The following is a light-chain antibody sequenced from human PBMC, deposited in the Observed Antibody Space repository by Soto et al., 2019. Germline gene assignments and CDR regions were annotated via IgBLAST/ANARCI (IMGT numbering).Light chain of an antibody. CDR3: QQRSSWPLLT. J-gene: IGKJ4*01. CDR2: DAS. Sequence: EIVLTQSPGTLSLSPGERATLSCKASQSVSTSLAWYQQKPGQPPRLLIYDASNRAAGIPARFSGSGSGTDFTLTISSLEPEDFAVYYCQQRSSWPLLTFGGGTKVDIK. V-gene: IGKV3-11*01. CDR1: QSVSTS.